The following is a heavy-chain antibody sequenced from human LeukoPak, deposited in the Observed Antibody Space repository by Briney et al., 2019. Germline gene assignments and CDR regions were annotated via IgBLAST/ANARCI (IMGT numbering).Heavy chain of an antibody. CDR1: GYSISSGYY. CDR2: IYHSGST. Sequence: PSETLSLTCTVSGYSISSGYYWGWSRQPQGKGLEWIGSIYHSGSTYYNPSLKSRVTISVDTSKNQFSLKLSSVTAADTAVYYCAREYYSNYVSGWGQGTLVTVSS. J-gene: IGHJ4*02. CDR3: AREYYSNYVSG. V-gene: IGHV4-38-2*02. D-gene: IGHD4-11*01.